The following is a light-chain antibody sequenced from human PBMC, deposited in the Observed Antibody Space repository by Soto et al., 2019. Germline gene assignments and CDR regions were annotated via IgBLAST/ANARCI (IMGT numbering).Light chain of an antibody. CDR1: QSFRGL. V-gene: IGKV3-11*01. J-gene: IGKJ5*01. CDR3: QQRDMWPIT. CDR2: DAY. Sequence: EVVLTQSPVTLSLSPGERATLSCRASQSFRGLLAWYQQKPGQAPRLLIYDAYNRATGIPPRFSGSGFGTDFTLTISSLEHEDSAVYYCQQRDMWPITFGQGTRLEIK.